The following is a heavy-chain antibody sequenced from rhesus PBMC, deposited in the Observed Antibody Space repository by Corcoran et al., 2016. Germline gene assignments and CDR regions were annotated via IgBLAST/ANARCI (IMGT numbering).Heavy chain of an antibody. CDR3: ARQNSGYDLDY. CDR1: GGSFSSYW. CDR2: INGNSGST. J-gene: IGHJ4*01. Sequence: QVQLQESGPGLVKPSETLSLTCAVSGGSFSSYWWSWIRQPPGKGLEWIGEINGNSGSTTSNPSLKSRVTISQAASKTQFSLKLSSVTAADTAVYYCARQNSGYDLDYWGQGVLVTVSS. V-gene: IGHV4-80*01. D-gene: IGHD5-24*01.